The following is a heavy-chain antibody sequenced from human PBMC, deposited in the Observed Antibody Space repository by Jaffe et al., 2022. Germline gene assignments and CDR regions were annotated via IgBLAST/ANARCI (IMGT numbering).Heavy chain of an antibody. Sequence: QVQLVQSGAEVKKPGSSVKVSCKASGGTFSSYAISWVRQAPGQGLEWMGGIIPIFGTANYAQKFQGRVTITTDESTSTAYMELSSLRSEDTAVYYCARVAGSDYGDYTVMAFDIWGQGTMVTVSS. J-gene: IGHJ3*02. D-gene: IGHD4-17*01. V-gene: IGHV1-69*05. CDR3: ARVAGSDYGDYTVMAFDI. CDR2: IIPIFGTA. CDR1: GGTFSSYA.